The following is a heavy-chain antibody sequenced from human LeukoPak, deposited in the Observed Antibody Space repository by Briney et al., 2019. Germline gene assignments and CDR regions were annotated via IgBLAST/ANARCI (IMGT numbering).Heavy chain of an antibody. CDR1: GGTFSRYA. D-gene: IGHD5-12*01. J-gene: IGHJ4*02. V-gene: IGHV1-69*13. Sequence: GASVKVSCKASGGTFSRYAISWVRQAPGQGLEWMGGIIPIFGTANYAQKFQGRVTITADESTSTAYMEVSSLRSEDTAVYYCATAYSGYDFFDYWGQGILVTVSS. CDR2: IIPIFGTA. CDR3: ATAYSGYDFFDY.